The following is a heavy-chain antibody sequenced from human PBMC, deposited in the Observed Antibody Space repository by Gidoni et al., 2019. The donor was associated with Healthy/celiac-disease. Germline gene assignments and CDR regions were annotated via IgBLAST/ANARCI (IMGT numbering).Heavy chain of an antibody. CDR2: IRSKAYGGTT. J-gene: IGHJ4*02. CDR1: GFTFGDYA. V-gene: IGHV3-49*05. CDR3: TRDNGAVALDY. D-gene: IGHD6-19*01. Sequence: EVQLVESVGGLVKPGRSLRLSCTASGFTFGDYAMSWFRQAPGKGLEWVGFIRSKAYGGTTEYAASVKGRFTISRDDSKSIAYLQMNSLKTEDTAVYYCTRDNGAVALDYWGQGTLVTVSS.